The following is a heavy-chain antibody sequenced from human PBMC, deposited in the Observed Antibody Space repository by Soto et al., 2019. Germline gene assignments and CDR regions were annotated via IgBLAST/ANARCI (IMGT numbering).Heavy chain of an antibody. D-gene: IGHD2-2*01. V-gene: IGHV4-39*01. J-gene: IGHJ5*02. CDR3: ARPMGYCSSTSCYAGTENWFDP. CDR2: IYYSGST. Sequence: SETLSLTCTVSGGSISSSSYYWGWIRQPPGKGLEWIGSIYYSGSTYYNPSLKSRVTISVDTSKNQFSLKLSSVTAADTAVYYCARPMGYCSSTSCYAGTENWFDPWGQGTLVTVSS. CDR1: GGSISSSSYY.